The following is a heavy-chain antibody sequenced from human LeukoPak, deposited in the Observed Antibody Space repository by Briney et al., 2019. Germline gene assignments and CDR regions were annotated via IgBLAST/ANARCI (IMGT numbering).Heavy chain of an antibody. V-gene: IGHV1-8*01. Sequence: ASVKVSCKSSGYTFTSYDINWVRQATGQGLEWMGWVNPNSGNTGYAQKFQGRVTMTRNTSISTAYMELSSLRSEDTAVYYCARERVTIFGVVINYYYYYGMDVWGQGTTVTVSS. D-gene: IGHD3-3*01. CDR3: ARERVTIFGVVINYYYYYGMDV. CDR2: VNPNSGNT. J-gene: IGHJ6*02. CDR1: GYTFTSYD.